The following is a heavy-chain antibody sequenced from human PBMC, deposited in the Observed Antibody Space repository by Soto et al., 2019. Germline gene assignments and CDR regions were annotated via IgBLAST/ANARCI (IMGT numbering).Heavy chain of an antibody. CDR3: ARYGWLRVGQVFVS. Sequence: PSETLSLTCSVSGDSISSDYWSWIRQSPGGGLEWIGYVYYSGTTNYNPSLQSRVTISADTPKNQFSLKLESVTAADSAIYYCARYGWLRVGQVFVSWGQGISVTVSS. D-gene: IGHD5-12*01. J-gene: IGHJ4*02. CDR1: GDSISSDY. CDR2: VYYSGTT. V-gene: IGHV4-59*08.